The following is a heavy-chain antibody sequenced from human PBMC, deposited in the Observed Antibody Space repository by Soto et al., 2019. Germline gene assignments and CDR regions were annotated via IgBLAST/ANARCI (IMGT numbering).Heavy chain of an antibody. J-gene: IGHJ4*02. CDR3: AKPSIVVVVADTLAY. CDR2: ISGSGGST. CDR1: GFTFSSYA. Sequence: LRLSCAASGFTFSSYAMSWVRQAPGKGLEWVSAISGSGGSTYYADSVKGRFTISRDNSKNTLYLQMNSLRAEDTAVYYCAKPSIVVVVADTLAYWGQGTLVTVSS. V-gene: IGHV3-23*01. D-gene: IGHD2-15*01.